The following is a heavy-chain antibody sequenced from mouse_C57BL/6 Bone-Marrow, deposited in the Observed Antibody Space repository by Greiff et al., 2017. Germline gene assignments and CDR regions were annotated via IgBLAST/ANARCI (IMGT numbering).Heavy chain of an antibody. V-gene: IGHV1-55*01. CDR1: GYTFTSYW. CDR3: ARWGPYYAMDY. Sequence: QVHVKQPGAELVKPGASVKMSCKASGYTFTSYWITWVKQRPGQGLEWIGDIYPGSGSTNYNEKFKSKATLTVDTSSSTAYMQLSSLTSEDSAVYYCARWGPYYAMDYWCQGTSVTVSS. J-gene: IGHJ4*01. CDR2: IYPGSGST.